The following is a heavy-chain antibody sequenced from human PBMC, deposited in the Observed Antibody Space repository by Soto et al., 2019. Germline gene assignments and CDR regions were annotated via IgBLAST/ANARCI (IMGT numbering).Heavy chain of an antibody. J-gene: IGHJ4*02. D-gene: IGHD3-10*01. V-gene: IGHV3-21*01. CDR1: GLTFSSYS. Sequence: GGSLRLSCAASGLTFSSYSMNWVRQAPGKGLEWVSSISSSSSYIYYADSVKGRFTISRDNAKNSLYLQMNSLRAEDTAVYYCASNYYYGSGSYYNGDYWGQGTLVTVSS. CDR2: ISSSSSYI. CDR3: ASNYYYGSGSYYNGDY.